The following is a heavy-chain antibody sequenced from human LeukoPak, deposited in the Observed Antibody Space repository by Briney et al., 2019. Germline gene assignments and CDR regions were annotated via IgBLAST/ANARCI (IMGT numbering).Heavy chain of an antibody. CDR2: IDGGGST. Sequence: GGSLRLSCAVSGFTVSNNYMSWLRQAPGKGLVWVSVIDGGGSTSYADSVKGRLTISRDNSKNTLYLQMNSLRVDDTGVYYCARDRSDGNYYMVVWGKGTTVIVSS. V-gene: IGHV3-53*01. CDR3: ARDRSDGNYYMVV. J-gene: IGHJ6*03. D-gene: IGHD5-24*01. CDR1: GFTVSNNY.